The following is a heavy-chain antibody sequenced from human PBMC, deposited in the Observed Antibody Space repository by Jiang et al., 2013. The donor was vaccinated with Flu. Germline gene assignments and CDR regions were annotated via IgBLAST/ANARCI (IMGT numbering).Heavy chain of an antibody. CDR3: ARALEKYYYDSSGERAWFDP. CDR1: GYTFTGYY. V-gene: IGHV1-2*06. CDR2: INPNSGGT. Sequence: EVKKPGASVKVSCKASGYTFTGYYMHWVRQAPGQGLEWMGRINPNSGGTNYAQKFQGRVTMTRDTSISTAYMELSRLRSDDTAVYYCARALEKYYYDSSGERAWFDPWGQGALVTVSS. D-gene: IGHD3-22*01. J-gene: IGHJ5*02.